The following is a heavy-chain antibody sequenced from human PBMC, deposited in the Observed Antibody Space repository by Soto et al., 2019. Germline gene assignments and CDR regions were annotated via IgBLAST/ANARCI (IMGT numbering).Heavy chain of an antibody. V-gene: IGHV4-61*01. Sequence: SETLSLTCTVSGGSVSSGNYYWNWIRQPPGKGLEWIGYIYYSGSTNYNPSLKSRVAISVDTSDNQFSLRLTSVTAADTAVYYCARAYDFWSGFDLWGQGTLVTVSS. CDR2: IYYSGST. J-gene: IGHJ5*02. D-gene: IGHD3-3*01. CDR3: ARAYDFWSGFDL. CDR1: GGSVSSGNYY.